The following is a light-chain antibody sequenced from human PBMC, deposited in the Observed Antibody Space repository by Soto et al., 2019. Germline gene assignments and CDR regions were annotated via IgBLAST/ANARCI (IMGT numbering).Light chain of an antibody. Sequence: SYELTQPPSVSVSPGQTASINCSGDKLGDKYASWYQQKPGQAPVLVIYQDIKRPSGIPERFSGSNSGNTATLTISGTQAMDEADYYCQAWDRGSAHVFGTGTKVTVL. V-gene: IGLV3-1*01. CDR1: KLGDKY. CDR3: QAWDRGSAHV. J-gene: IGLJ1*01. CDR2: QDI.